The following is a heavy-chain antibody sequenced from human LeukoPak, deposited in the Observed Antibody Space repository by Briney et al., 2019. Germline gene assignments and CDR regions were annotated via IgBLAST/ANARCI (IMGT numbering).Heavy chain of an antibody. Sequence: ASVKVSCKVSGYTLTELSMHWVQQAPGKGLEWMGGFDPEDGETIYAQKFQGRVTMTEDTSTDTAYMELSSLRSEDTAVYYCATCLPSSGSYYYFDYWGQGTLGTVSS. CDR1: GYTLTELS. CDR2: FDPEDGET. D-gene: IGHD1-26*01. CDR3: ATCLPSSGSYYYFDY. V-gene: IGHV1-24*01. J-gene: IGHJ4*02.